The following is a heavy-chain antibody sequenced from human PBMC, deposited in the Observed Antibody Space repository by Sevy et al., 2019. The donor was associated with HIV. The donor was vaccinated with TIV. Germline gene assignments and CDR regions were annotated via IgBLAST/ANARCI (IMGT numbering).Heavy chain of an antibody. CDR3: ARDYDSSGYSPAGVDY. Sequence: GGSLRLSCAASGFTFSSYAMHWVRQAPGKGLEWVAVISYDGSNKYYADSVKGRFTIPRDNSKNTLYLQMNSLRAEDTAVYYCARDYDSSGYSPAGVDYWGQGTLVTVSS. V-gene: IGHV3-30-3*01. D-gene: IGHD3-22*01. J-gene: IGHJ4*02. CDR1: GFTFSSYA. CDR2: ISYDGSNK.